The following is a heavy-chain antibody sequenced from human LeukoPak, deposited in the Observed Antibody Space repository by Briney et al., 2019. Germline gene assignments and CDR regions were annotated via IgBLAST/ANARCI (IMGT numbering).Heavy chain of an antibody. D-gene: IGHD2-15*01. J-gene: IGHJ4*02. CDR3: ARMLDSSFSFDY. Sequence: QSGGSLRLSCAASGFTVSSNYMSWVRQAPGKGLEWVSVIYSGGSTYYADSVKGRFTISRDNSKNTLYLQMNSLRAEDTAVYYCARMLDSSFSFDYWGQGTLVTVSS. CDR2: IYSGGST. V-gene: IGHV3-66*01. CDR1: GFTVSSNY.